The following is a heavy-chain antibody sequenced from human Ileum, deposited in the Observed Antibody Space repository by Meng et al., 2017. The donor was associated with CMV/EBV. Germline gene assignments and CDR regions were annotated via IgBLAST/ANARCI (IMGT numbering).Heavy chain of an antibody. CDR2: ISSNGGST. CDR3: ARITGTKGVG. D-gene: IGHD1-7*01. J-gene: IGHJ4*02. V-gene: IGHV3-64*02. Sequence: GGSLRLSCAASGFTFSSYAMHWVRQAPGKGLEYVSAISSNGGSTYYADSVKGRFTISRDNSKNTLYLQMGSLRAEDMAVYYGARITGTKGVGWGQGTLVTVSS. CDR1: GFTFSSYA.